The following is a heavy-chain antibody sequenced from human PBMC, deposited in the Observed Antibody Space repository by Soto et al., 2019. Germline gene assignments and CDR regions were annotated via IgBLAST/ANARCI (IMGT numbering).Heavy chain of an antibody. CDR3: AREGGYCSGGSCYDH. CDR2: ISSSSSYI. V-gene: IGHV3-21*01. J-gene: IGHJ5*02. CDR1: GFTFSSYS. D-gene: IGHD2-15*01. Sequence: GGSLRLSCAASGFTFSSYSMNWVRQAPGKGLEWVSSISSSSSYIYYADSVKGRFTISRDNAKNSLYLQMNSLRAEDTAVYYCAREGGYCSGGSCYDHWGQGTLVTVSS.